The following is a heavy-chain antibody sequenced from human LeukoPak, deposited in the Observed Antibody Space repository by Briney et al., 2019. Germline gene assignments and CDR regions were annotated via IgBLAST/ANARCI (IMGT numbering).Heavy chain of an antibody. Sequence: SETLSLTCTVSGDSVRSGNYFWTWIRQPPGKGLEWIGNIHYSGTTNYSPSFKSRVTMSVDTSKNQFSLKLNSVTAADTAVYYCARDRNYDSSGYSPPYYYYYGMDVWGQGTTVTVSS. CDR2: IHYSGTT. J-gene: IGHJ6*02. CDR1: GDSVRSGNYF. V-gene: IGHV4-61*01. CDR3: ARDRNYDSSGYSPPYYYYYGMDV. D-gene: IGHD3-22*01.